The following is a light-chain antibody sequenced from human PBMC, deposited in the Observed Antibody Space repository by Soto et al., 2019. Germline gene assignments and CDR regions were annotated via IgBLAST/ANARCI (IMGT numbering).Light chain of an antibody. Sequence: QSVLTQPPSASGTPGQRVTISCSGSTSNIESNNVNWYLQFPGTAPKLLIYSDSQRPSGIPDRFSGSKSGTSASLAITGLQSDDEADYYCAAWDDGLNGPVFGGGTKLTVL. CDR1: TSNIESNN. J-gene: IGLJ3*02. CDR2: SDS. CDR3: AAWDDGLNGPV. V-gene: IGLV1-44*01.